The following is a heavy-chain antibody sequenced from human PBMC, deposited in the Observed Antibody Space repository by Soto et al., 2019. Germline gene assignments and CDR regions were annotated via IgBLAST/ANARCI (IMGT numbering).Heavy chain of an antibody. Sequence: QVQLVQSGAEVKKPGSSVKVSCKASGGTFSSYAISWVRQAPGQGLEWMGGIIPIFGTANYAQKFQGRVTITADESTSTAYMGLSSLRSEDTAVYYCAPPPIDYGDYAAAYYYGMDVWGQGTTVAVAS. D-gene: IGHD4-17*01. CDR1: GGTFSSYA. CDR3: APPPIDYGDYAAAYYYGMDV. CDR2: IIPIFGTA. V-gene: IGHV1-69*12. J-gene: IGHJ6*02.